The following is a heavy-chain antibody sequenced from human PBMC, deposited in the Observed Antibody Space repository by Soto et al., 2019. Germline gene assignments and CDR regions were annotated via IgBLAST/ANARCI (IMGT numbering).Heavy chain of an antibody. J-gene: IGHJ6*03. CDR1: GFTFSSYA. CDR3: AKEALRFLEWPPSNYYYYYYMDV. D-gene: IGHD3-3*01. V-gene: IGHV3-23*01. CDR2: ISGSGGST. Sequence: GGSLRLSCAASGFTFSSYAMSWVRQAPGKGLEWVSAISGSGGSTYYADSVKGRFTISRDNSKNTLYLQMNSLRAEDTAVYYCAKEALRFLEWPPSNYYYYYYMDVWGKGTTVTVSS.